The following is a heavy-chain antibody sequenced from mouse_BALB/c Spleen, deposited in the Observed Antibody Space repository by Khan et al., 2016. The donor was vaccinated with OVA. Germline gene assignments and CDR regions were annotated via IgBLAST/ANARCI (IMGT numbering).Heavy chain of an antibody. D-gene: IGHD1-2*01. CDR1: GYTFTEYT. CDR3: ARRDYYAYYWYFDV. J-gene: IGHJ1*01. CDR2: FNLNNGGA. Sequence: EVQLQQSGPELVKPGASVKISCKTSGYTFTEYTIHWVKQSHGKSLEWIGRFNLNNGGAHYNQKFKGKATLTVDKSSSTAYMELRSLTSEDSAVYYGARRDYYAYYWYFDVWGAGTTVTVSS. V-gene: IGHV1-18*01.